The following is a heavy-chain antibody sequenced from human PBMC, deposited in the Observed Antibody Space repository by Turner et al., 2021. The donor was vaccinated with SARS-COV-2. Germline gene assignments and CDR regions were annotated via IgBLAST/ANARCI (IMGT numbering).Heavy chain of an antibody. CDR1: GFTFDDYA. Sequence: EVQLVESGGGLVQPGRSLRLSCAASGFTFDDYAMHWVRQAPGKGLEWVSGISWNSGSIGYADSVKGRFTISRDNAKNSLYLQMNSLRAEDTALYYCAKDILGNYYYDGMHVWGQGTTVTVSS. CDR3: AKDILGNYYYDGMHV. CDR2: ISWNSGSI. D-gene: IGHD1-26*01. J-gene: IGHJ6*02. V-gene: IGHV3-9*01.